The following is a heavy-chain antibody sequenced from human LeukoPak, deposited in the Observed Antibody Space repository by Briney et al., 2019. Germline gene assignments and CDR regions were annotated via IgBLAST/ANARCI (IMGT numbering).Heavy chain of an antibody. J-gene: IGHJ4*02. D-gene: IGHD2/OR15-2a*01. CDR2: INPDTGDT. V-gene: IGHV1-2*02. Sequence: ASVKVSCKASGYTFSGSFMHWVRQAPGQGLEWMGWINPDTGDTIYARKFQGRITLTRDTSISTAFMELSRLTSDDTAVYFCERSALILAAYDFWGQGTLVTVSS. CDR3: ERSALILAAYDF. CDR1: GYTFSGSF.